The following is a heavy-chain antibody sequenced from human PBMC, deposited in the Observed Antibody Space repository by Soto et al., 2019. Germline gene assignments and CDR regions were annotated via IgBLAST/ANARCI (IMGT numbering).Heavy chain of an antibody. V-gene: IGHV1-69*01. J-gene: IGHJ6*02. D-gene: IGHD5-18*01. CDR1: GGTFSKDA. CDR3: TRVLGYTFEPGKTRYYAMDV. CDR2: LIPVFGSP. Sequence: QVQLVQSGAEVKKPGSSVTVSCKTSGGTFSKDAINWVRQAPGQGLEWMGLLIPVFGSPIYAQKFQGRIRKSAYESTSTAFMDLSSLRSEDTAVYYCTRVLGYTFEPGKTRYYAMDVWGQGTTVSVSS.